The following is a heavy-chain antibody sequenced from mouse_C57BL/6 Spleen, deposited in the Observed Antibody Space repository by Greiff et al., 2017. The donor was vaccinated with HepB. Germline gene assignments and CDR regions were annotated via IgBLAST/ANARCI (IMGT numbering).Heavy chain of an antibody. CDR2: IDPETGGT. Sequence: VKLMESGAELVRPGASVTLSCKASGYTFTDYEMHWVKQTPVHGLEWIGAIDPETGGTAYNQKFKGKAILTADKSSSTAYMELRSLTSEESAVYYCTRDPAWFAYWGQGTLVTVSA. V-gene: IGHV1-15*01. CDR1: GYTFTDYE. J-gene: IGHJ3*01. CDR3: TRDPAWFAY.